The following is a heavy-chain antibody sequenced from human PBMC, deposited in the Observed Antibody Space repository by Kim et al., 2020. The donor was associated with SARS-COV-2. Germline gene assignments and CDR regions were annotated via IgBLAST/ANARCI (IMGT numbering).Heavy chain of an antibody. V-gene: IGHV3-23*01. J-gene: IGHJ4*02. CDR1: GFTFSSYA. Sequence: GGSLRLSCAASGFTFSSYAMSWVRQAPGKGLEWVSTISGGGSTYYTDSVKGRFTISRDNSKNTLYLQMNSLRAEDTAVYYCAKDRYFDYVWGSYRSVLFDYWGQGTLVTVSS. CDR3: AKDRYFDYVWGSYRSVLFDY. D-gene: IGHD3-16*02. CDR2: ISGGGST.